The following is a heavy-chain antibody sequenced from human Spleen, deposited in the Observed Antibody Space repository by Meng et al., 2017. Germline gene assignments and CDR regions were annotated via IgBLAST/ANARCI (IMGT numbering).Heavy chain of an antibody. CDR2: ISSSSNYI. CDR1: GFTFSTYS. V-gene: IGHV3-21*01. D-gene: IGHD1-26*01. J-gene: IGHJ4*02. CDR3: ASKIRLSGSYHPDY. Sequence: GESLKISCRASGFTFSTYSMNWVRQAPGEGLEWVSSISSSSNYIYYSDSVRGRFTISRDNAKNSLFLQMDSLRTEDTAVYYCASKIRLSGSYHPDYWGQGTLVTVSS.